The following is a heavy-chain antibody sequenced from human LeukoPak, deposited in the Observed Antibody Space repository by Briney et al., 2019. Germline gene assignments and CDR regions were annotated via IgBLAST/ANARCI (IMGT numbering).Heavy chain of an antibody. CDR2: ISSSSSSI. V-gene: IGHV3-48*01. CDR3: ARDHIIAAAGITLVFDP. Sequence: PGGSLRLSCAGSGFTFSSYSMNWVRQAPGKGLEWVSYISSSSSSIYYVDSVKGRFTISRDNAKNSLYLQMNSLRAEDTAVYYCARDHIIAAAGITLVFDPWGQGTLVTVSS. CDR1: GFTFSSYS. D-gene: IGHD6-13*01. J-gene: IGHJ5*02.